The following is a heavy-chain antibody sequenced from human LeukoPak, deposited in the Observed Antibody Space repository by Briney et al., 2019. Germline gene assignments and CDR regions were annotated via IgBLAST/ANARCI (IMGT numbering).Heavy chain of an antibody. V-gene: IGHV4-39*02. J-gene: IGHJ4*02. CDR3: ARDIVATGRINYFDY. CDR1: GGSISSSSYY. Sequence: SETLSLTCTVSGGSISSSSYYRGWIRQPPGKGLEWIGSIYYSGSTYYNPSLKSRVTISVDTSKNQFSLKLSSVTAADTAVYYCARDIVATGRINYFDYWGQGTLVTVSS. CDR2: IYYSGST. D-gene: IGHD5-12*01.